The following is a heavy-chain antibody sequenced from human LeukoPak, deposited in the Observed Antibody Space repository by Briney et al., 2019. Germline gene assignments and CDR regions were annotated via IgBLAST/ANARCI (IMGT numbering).Heavy chain of an antibody. V-gene: IGHV4-59*08. CDR3: ARCPDAFDI. Sequence: SETLSLTCTVSGGPISSYYWSWIRQPPGKGLEWIGYIYYSGSTNYNPSLESRVTLSVDTSKNQFSLRLTSVTAADTAVYYCARCPDAFDIWGQGTRVTVSS. CDR2: IYYSGST. CDR1: GGPISSYY. J-gene: IGHJ3*02.